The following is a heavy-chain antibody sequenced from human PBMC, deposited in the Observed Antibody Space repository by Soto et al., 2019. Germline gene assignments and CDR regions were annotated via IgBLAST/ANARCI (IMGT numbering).Heavy chain of an antibody. CDR2: IDPSDSYT. J-gene: IGHJ4*02. D-gene: IGHD3-10*01. V-gene: IGHV5-10-1*04. CDR3: VGGPIEGFGQLLVY. CDR1: GYSFTSYW. Sequence: GESLRVSWQGSGYSFTSYWISWVRQMPGKGLEWMGRIDPSDSYTNYSPSFQGQVTFSVDKSISTAYLQWSSLKASDTAMYYCVGGPIEGFGQLLVYWGQGTLVTVSS.